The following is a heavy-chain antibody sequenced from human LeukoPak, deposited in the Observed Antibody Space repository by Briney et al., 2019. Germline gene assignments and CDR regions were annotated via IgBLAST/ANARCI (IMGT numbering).Heavy chain of an antibody. CDR3: ARDLGGSSGGSCYFDY. CDR1: GFTVSSNY. CDR2: IYSGGST. V-gene: IGHV3-66*01. Sequence: GGSLRLSCAASGFTVSSNYMSWVRQAPGKGLEWVSVIYSGGSTYYADSVKGRVTISRDNSKNTLYLQMNSPRAEDTAVYYCARDLGGSSGGSCYFDYWGQGTLVTVSS. J-gene: IGHJ4*02. D-gene: IGHD2-15*01.